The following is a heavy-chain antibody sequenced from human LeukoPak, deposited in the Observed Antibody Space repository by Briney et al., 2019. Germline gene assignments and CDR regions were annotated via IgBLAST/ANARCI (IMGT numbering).Heavy chain of an antibody. V-gene: IGHV3-66*01. D-gene: IGHD5-12*01. CDR1: GFTVSSNY. J-gene: IGHJ5*02. CDR2: IYSGGST. Sequence: GGSLRLSCAASGFTVSSNYMSWVRQAPGKGLEWVSVIYSGGSTYYADSVKGRFTISRDNSKNTLYLQMNSLRAEDTAVYYCARGGIVATIWRSIGYWFDPWGQGTLVTVSS. CDR3: ARGGIVATIWRSIGYWFDP.